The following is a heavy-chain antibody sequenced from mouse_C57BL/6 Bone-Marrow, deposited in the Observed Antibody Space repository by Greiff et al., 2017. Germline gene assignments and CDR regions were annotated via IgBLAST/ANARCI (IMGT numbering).Heavy chain of an antibody. J-gene: IGHJ4*01. CDR3: ARFDGYLYYYAMDY. V-gene: IGHV1-64*01. D-gene: IGHD2-3*01. Sequence: QVQLQQPGAELVKPGASVKLSCKASGYTFTSYWMHWVKQRPGQGLEWIGMIHPNSGSTNYNEKFKSKATLTVDKSSSTAYMQLRSLTSEDSAVYYCARFDGYLYYYAMDYWGQGTSVTVSS. CDR2: IHPNSGST. CDR1: GYTFTSYW.